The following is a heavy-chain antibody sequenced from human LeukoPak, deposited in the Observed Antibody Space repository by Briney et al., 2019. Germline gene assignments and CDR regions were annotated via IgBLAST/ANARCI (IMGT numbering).Heavy chain of an antibody. CDR1: GGSTSSSSYY. V-gene: IGHV4-39*07. CDR3: ARVGSSWYHDY. CDR2: IYYSGST. D-gene: IGHD6-13*01. J-gene: IGHJ4*02. Sequence: PSETLSLTCSVSGGSTSSSSYYWGWIRQPPGKGLEWIGTIYYSGSTYYNPSLKSRVTISVDTSKNQFSLKLSSVTAADTAVYYCARVGSSWYHDYWGQGTQVTVSS.